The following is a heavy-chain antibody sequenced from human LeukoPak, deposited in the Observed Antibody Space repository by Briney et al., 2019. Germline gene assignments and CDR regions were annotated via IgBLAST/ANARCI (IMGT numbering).Heavy chain of an antibody. CDR3: AIVPDYYDSSGFDC. CDR1: GFSFSSYS. J-gene: IGHJ4*02. V-gene: IGHV3-48*04. Sequence: PGGSLRLSCVASGFSFSSYSMNWIRQAPGKGPEWVAYINNTSTTTYYADSVKGRFTISRDNAKNSLYLQMNSLRAEDTAMYYCAIVPDYYDSSGFDCWGQGILVTVSS. D-gene: IGHD3-22*01. CDR2: INNTSTTT.